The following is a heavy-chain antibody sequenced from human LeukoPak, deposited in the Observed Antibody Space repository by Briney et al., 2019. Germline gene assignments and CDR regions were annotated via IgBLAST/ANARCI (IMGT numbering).Heavy chain of an antibody. D-gene: IGHD5-12*01. CDR2: ISAYNGNT. J-gene: IGHJ4*02. CDR3: ARGPRGGYRINTFDY. CDR1: GYTFTSCG. V-gene: IGHV1-18*01. Sequence: ASVKVSCKASGYTFTSCGISWVRQAPGQGLEWMGWISAYNGNTNYAQKLQGRVTMTTDTSTSTAYMELRSLRSDDTAVYYCARGPRGGYRINTFDYWGQGTLVTVSS.